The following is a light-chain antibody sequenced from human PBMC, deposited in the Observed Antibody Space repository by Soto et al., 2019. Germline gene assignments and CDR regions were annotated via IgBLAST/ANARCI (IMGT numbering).Light chain of an antibody. J-gene: IGKJ5*01. CDR1: QNIANY. CDR2: DAS. CDR3: QQYNSYSKYT. Sequence: DIKMTQSPSSLSASLGARVTITCRASQNIANYLNWYQQKPVKAPKLLIYDASSLESGLPSRFSGSGSGTEFTLTISSLQPDDFATYYCQQYNSYSKYTFGQGTRLEIK. V-gene: IGKV1-5*01.